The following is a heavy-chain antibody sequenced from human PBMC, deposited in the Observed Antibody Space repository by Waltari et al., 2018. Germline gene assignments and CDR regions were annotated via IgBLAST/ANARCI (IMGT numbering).Heavy chain of an antibody. J-gene: IGHJ4*02. CDR3: AREAIFGVFGY. Sequence: QVQLQESGPGLVKPSQTLSLTCTVSGCSISSGDYYWRWIRQPPGKGLEWIGYIYYSGSTYYNPSLKSRVTISIDTSKNQFSLKLSSVTAADTAVYYCAREAIFGVFGYWGQGTLVTVSS. D-gene: IGHD3-3*01. CDR1: GCSISSGDYY. V-gene: IGHV4-30-4*01. CDR2: IYYSGST.